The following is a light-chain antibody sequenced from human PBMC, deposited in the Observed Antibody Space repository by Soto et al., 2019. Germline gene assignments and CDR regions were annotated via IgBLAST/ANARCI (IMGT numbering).Light chain of an antibody. CDR1: SSDVGGYNY. CDR2: EVS. Sequence: SVLTQPASVSGSPGQSITISCTGSSSDVGGYNYVSWYQQHPGKAPKLMIHEVSNRPSGISTRFSGSKSGNTASLTISGLQAEDEADYYCSSYTSSSTPVVFGGGTKLTVL. CDR3: SSYTSSSTPVV. J-gene: IGLJ2*01. V-gene: IGLV2-14*01.